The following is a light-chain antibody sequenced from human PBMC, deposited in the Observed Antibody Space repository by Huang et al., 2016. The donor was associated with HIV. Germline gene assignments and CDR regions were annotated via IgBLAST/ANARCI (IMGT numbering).Light chain of an antibody. Sequence: DIQMTHSPSALSASVGDRVTITCRASKSIGTWLAWYQQKPGKPPKLLIYKASTLQGGVPSRFGGGGSGTEFTLTISSLQPDDFATYFCQQYNSYSGKFGQGTKVE. J-gene: IGKJ1*01. CDR3: QQYNSYSGK. CDR1: KSIGTW. CDR2: KAS. V-gene: IGKV1-5*03.